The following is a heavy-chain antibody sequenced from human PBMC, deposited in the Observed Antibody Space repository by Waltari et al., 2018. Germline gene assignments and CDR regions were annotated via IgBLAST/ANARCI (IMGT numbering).Heavy chain of an antibody. V-gene: IGHV3-21*01. CDR2: ISSTGTYT. CDR1: GVTFSSYS. CDR3: ATGGWGFYLDN. Sequence: EVQLVESGGGLVKHGGSLRLSCAASGVTFSSYSMNWVRQAPGKGLEWISSISSTGTYTHYADSVKGRFTISRDNAKNSLYLQMNSLRAEDTGVYWCATGGWGFYLDNWGQGTLVTFSS. J-gene: IGHJ4*02. D-gene: IGHD7-27*01.